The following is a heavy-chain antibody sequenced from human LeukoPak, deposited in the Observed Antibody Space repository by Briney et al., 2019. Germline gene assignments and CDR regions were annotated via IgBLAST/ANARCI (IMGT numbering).Heavy chain of an antibody. J-gene: IGHJ3*02. Sequence: GGSLRLSCAASGFTFSSYSMNWVRQAPGKGLEWVSSISSSSSYIYYADSVKGRFTISRDNAKNSLYLQMNSLRAEDTAVYYCAKLREGHQRAFDIWGQGTMVTVSS. V-gene: IGHV3-21*01. CDR3: AKLREGHQRAFDI. D-gene: IGHD3-3*01. CDR2: ISSSSSYI. CDR1: GFTFSSYS.